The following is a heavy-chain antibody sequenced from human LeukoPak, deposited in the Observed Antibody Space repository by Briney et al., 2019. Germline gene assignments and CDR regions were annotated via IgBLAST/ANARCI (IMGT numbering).Heavy chain of an antibody. Sequence: SETLSLTCTFSGGSVSSGSYYWSWIRQPPGKGLEWIGYIHNSGSTNHHPSLKSRVIISVDTSRTQFSLKLSSMTAADTAVYYCAGGHYPLEYWGQGTLVTVSS. D-gene: IGHD1-26*01. V-gene: IGHV4-61*01. CDR1: GGSVSSGSYY. CDR2: IHNSGST. J-gene: IGHJ4*02. CDR3: AGGHYPLEY.